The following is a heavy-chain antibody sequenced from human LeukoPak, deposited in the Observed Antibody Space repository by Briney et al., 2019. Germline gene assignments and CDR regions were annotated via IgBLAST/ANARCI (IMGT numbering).Heavy chain of an antibody. J-gene: IGHJ4*02. Sequence: PSETLSLTCTVSGGSISSGTDYWSWIRQPVGKGLEWVGLIYISGRTNYNPSLKSRVTISMDTSKNQFSLKLTSVTAADTAVYYCARDFGLWGQRTLVTVSP. V-gene: IGHV4-61*02. CDR3: ARDFGL. D-gene: IGHD3-3*01. CDR2: IYISGRT. CDR1: GGSISSGTDY.